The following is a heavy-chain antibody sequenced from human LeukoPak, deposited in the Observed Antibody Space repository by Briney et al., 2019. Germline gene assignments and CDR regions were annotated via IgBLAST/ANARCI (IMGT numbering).Heavy chain of an antibody. Sequence: ASVKVSCKASGYIFTGYYMHWVRQAPGQGLEWMGWINPNSGGTNYAQKFQGRVTMTRDTSISTAYMELSRLRSDDTAVYYCARDLKWFGELPYNWFDPWGQGTLVTVSS. V-gene: IGHV1-2*02. CDR1: GYIFTGYY. D-gene: IGHD3-10*01. J-gene: IGHJ5*02. CDR2: INPNSGGT. CDR3: ARDLKWFGELPYNWFDP.